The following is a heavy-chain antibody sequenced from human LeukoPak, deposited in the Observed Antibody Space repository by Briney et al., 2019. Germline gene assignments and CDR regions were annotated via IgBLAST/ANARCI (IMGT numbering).Heavy chain of an antibody. D-gene: IGHD3-10*01. CDR3: ANSGMVRGVTVYYYYYMDV. CDR2: IRYDGSNK. V-gene: IGHV3-30*02. CDR1: GFTFSSYG. J-gene: IGHJ6*03. Sequence: GGSLRLSCAASGFTFSSYGMHWVRQAPGKGLEWVAFIRYDGSNKYYADSVKGRFTISRDNSKNTLYLQMNSLRAEDTAVYYCANSGMVRGVTVYYYYYMDVWGKGTTVTISS.